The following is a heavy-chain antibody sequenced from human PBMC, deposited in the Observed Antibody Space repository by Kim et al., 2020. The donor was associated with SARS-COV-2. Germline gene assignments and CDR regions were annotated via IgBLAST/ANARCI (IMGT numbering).Heavy chain of an antibody. J-gene: IGHJ4*02. CDR2: ISGSGGSK. V-gene: IGHV3-23*01. Sequence: GGSLRLSCAASGFTFSSYAMRWVRQAPGKGLEWVSVISGSGGSKYYADSVKGRFTISRDNSKNTLYLQMNSLRAEDTAVYYCARGVDGYFEYWGQGTLVTVSS. CDR3: ARGVDGYFEY. D-gene: IGHD2-15*01. CDR1: GFTFSSYA.